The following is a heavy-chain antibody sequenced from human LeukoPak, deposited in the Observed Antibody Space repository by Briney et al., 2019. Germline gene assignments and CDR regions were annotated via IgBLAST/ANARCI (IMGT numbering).Heavy chain of an antibody. D-gene: IGHD2-2*01. V-gene: IGHV1-18*01. Sequence: ASVTVSCKASGYTFTSYGISWVRQAPGQGLEWMGWISAYNGNTNYAQKLQGRVAMTTDTSTSTAYMELRCLRSDDTAVYYCARDGNHMGIDQVIVVVPAAVNFDYWGQGTLVTVSS. J-gene: IGHJ4*02. CDR1: GYTFTSYG. CDR3: ARDGNHMGIDQVIVVVPAAVNFDY. CDR2: ISAYNGNT.